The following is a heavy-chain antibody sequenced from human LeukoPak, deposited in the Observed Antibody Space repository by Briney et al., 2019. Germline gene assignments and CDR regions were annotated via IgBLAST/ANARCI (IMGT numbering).Heavy chain of an antibody. J-gene: IGHJ4*02. CDR2: IYYSGST. D-gene: IGHD2-2*01. V-gene: IGHV4-39*01. Sequence: SETLSLTCTVSGGSISSSRYYWGWIRQPPGKGLEWIGSIYYSGSTYYNPSLKSRVTISVDTSKNQFSLKLSSVTAADTAVYYCATGGPYCSSTSCLLYFDYWGQGTLVTVSS. CDR1: GGSISSSRYY. CDR3: ATGGPYCSSTSCLLYFDY.